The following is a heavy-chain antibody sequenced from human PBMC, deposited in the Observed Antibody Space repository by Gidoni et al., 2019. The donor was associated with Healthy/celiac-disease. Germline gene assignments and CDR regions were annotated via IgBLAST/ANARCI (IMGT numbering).Heavy chain of an antibody. Sequence: EVQLVESGGGLVQPGGSLKLSCAASGFTFSGSAMHWVRQASGKGLEWVGRIRSKANSYATAYAASVKGRFTISRDDSKNTAYLQMNSLKTEDTAVYYCTRLAVAGTGDYFDYWGQGTLVTVSS. CDR2: IRSKANSYAT. D-gene: IGHD6-19*01. CDR3: TRLAVAGTGDYFDY. V-gene: IGHV3-73*01. CDR1: GFTFSGSA. J-gene: IGHJ4*02.